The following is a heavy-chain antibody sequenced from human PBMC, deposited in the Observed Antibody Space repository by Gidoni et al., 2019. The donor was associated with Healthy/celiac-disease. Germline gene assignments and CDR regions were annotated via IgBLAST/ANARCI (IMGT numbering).Heavy chain of an antibody. V-gene: IGHV3-23*04. CDR3: AKDQWRAAAGPRDY. D-gene: IGHD6-13*01. J-gene: IGHJ4*02. CDR2: ISGSGGST. CDR1: GSTFSSSA. Sequence: VQLVESAGGLVLPGGSLRLSCAASGSTFSSSAMSWVRQAPGKGLEWVSAISGSGGSTYYADSVKGRFTISRDNSKNTLYLQMNSLRAEDTAVYYCAKDQWRAAAGPRDYWGQGTLVTVSS.